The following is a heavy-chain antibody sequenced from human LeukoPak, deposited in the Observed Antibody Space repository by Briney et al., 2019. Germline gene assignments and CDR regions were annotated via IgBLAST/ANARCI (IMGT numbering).Heavy chain of an antibody. D-gene: IGHD3-9*01. Sequence: ASVKVSCKASGYTFTGYYMHWVRQAPGQGLEWMGWFNPNSGGTSYAQKFQGRVTMTRDTSVSTAYMELSRLRSDDTAVYYCARMSDILTGHYPQWFDPWGQGTLVTVSS. CDR1: GYTFTGYY. V-gene: IGHV1-2*02. CDR2: FNPNSGGT. CDR3: ARMSDILTGHYPQWFDP. J-gene: IGHJ5*02.